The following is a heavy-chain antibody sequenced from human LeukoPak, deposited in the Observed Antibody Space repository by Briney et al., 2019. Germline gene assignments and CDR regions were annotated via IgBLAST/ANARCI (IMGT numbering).Heavy chain of an antibody. CDR3: ARGRGQWLVEY. D-gene: IGHD6-19*01. J-gene: IGHJ4*02. V-gene: IGHV3-21*01. CDR1: EFTFSSYA. CDR2: ISSSSRYI. Sequence: PGGSLRLSCAASEFTFSSYAISWVRQAPGKGLEWVSSISSSSRYIYYADSVKGRFTISRDNAKNSLYLQMNSLRAEDTAVYYCARGRGQWLVEYWGQGTLVTVSS.